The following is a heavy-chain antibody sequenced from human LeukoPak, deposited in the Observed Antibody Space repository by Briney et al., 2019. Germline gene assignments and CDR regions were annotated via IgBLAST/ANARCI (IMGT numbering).Heavy chain of an antibody. CDR2: IYYSGST. D-gene: IGHD3-22*01. CDR3: AAHFDYYDGLFDY. CDR1: GGSISSSSYY. Sequence: PSETLSLTCTVSGGSISSSSYYWGWLRQPPGKGLEGVGSIYYSGSTYNDPSLKSRLTISVDTSNNQFSLKLSCVTAAYAAVYYCAAHFDYYDGLFDYWGQGTLVTVSS. J-gene: IGHJ4*02. V-gene: IGHV4-39*01.